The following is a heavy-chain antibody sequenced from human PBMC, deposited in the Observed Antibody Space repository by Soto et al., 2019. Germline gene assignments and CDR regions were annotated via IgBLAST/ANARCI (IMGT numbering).Heavy chain of an antibody. CDR1: GFTFSNYD. CDR3: AKARGSTTPAPGSY. J-gene: IGHJ4*02. V-gene: IGHV3-23*01. CDR2: ISGSGGGT. D-gene: IGHD2-2*01. Sequence: GGSLRLSCAASGFTFSNYDMSWVRQAPGKGLEWVSTISGSGGGTYYADSVKGRFTISRDNSKNTLYLQMNNLRAEDTAVYYCAKARGSTTPAPGSYWGQGTLVTVSS.